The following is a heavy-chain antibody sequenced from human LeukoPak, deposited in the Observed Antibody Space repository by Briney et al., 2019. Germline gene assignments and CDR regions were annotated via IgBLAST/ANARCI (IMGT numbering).Heavy chain of an antibody. Sequence: SETLSLTCTVSGGYISSSFWTWIRQAPGKGLELVGFTYDGGRGNYKPSLRSRVDISLDTSNNRYSLRLTSVTAADTGVYYCARLWRPHDYDNWFDHWGQGILVTVSS. V-gene: IGHV4-59*13. D-gene: IGHD4-17*01. CDR2: TYDGGRG. CDR3: ARLWRPHDYDNWFDH. CDR1: GGYISSSF. J-gene: IGHJ5*02.